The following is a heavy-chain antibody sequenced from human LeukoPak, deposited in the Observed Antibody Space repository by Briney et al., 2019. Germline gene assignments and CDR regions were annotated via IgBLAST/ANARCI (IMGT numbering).Heavy chain of an antibody. J-gene: IGHJ4*02. D-gene: IGHD3-22*01. V-gene: IGHV4-30-4*01. CDR3: ARGEDSSGYSTPFDY. Sequence: SETLSLTCTVSGGSISSGDYYWSWIRQPPGKGLEWIGYIYYSGSTYYNPSLKSRVTISVDTSKNQFSLKLSSVTAADTAVYYCARGEDSSGYSTPFDYWGQGTLVTVSS. CDR2: IYYSGST. CDR1: GGSISSGDYY.